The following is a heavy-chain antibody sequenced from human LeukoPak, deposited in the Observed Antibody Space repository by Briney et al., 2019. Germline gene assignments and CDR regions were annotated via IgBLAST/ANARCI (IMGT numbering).Heavy chain of an antibody. Sequence: RGSLRLSCTASGFIFSTYGIHWVRQAPGKGLEWVAVISYDGSNKYYADSVKGRFIISRDNSKNTLYLQMNSLRAEDTAVYYCAKDRVYYEILISGMDVWGQGTTVTVS. D-gene: IGHD3-9*01. V-gene: IGHV3-30*18. CDR2: ISYDGSNK. CDR1: GFIFSTYG. J-gene: IGHJ6*02. CDR3: AKDRVYYEILISGMDV.